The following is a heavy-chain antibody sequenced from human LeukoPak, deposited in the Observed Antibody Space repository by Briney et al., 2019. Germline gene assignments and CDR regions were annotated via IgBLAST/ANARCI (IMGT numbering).Heavy chain of an antibody. CDR1: RFIFSSYA. CDR2: LSYDGSDK. CDR3: ARGGSSWDFAFDI. Sequence: GRSLRLSCAASRFIFSSYAMHWVRQAPGKGLEWVAVLSYDGSDKYYADSVKGRFTISRDNSRNTLYLQMNSLRTEDTAMYYCARGGSSWDFAFDIWGQGTMVTVSS. V-gene: IGHV3-30*04. J-gene: IGHJ3*02. D-gene: IGHD6-13*01.